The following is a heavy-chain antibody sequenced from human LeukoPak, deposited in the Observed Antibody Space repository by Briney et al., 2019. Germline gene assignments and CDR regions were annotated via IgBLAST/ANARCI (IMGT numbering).Heavy chain of an antibody. V-gene: IGHV1-18*01. J-gene: IGHJ3*02. CDR2: ISAYNGNT. CDR1: GYTFNNYG. Sequence: ASVKVSSKASGYTFNNYGISWVRQAPGQGLEWMGWISAYNGNTYYAQRFQGRVTMTTDTSTSTAYMELRSLRSDDTAVYYCARDQMPYYYDSSGYYYLFDIWGQGTMVTVSS. CDR3: ARDQMPYYYDSSGYYYLFDI. D-gene: IGHD3-22*01.